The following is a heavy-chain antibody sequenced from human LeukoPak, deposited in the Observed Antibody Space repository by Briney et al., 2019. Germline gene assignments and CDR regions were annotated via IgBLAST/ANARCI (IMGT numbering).Heavy chain of an antibody. V-gene: IGHV3-23*01. Sequence: PGGSLRLSCAASGFTFSSYAMSWVRQAPGKGLEWVSAISGSGGSTYYADSVKGRFTISRDNSKNTLYLQMNSLRAEDTAVYYCAKAGGPTVVTFEDYWGQGTLVTVSS. CDR1: GFTFSSYA. CDR2: ISGSGGST. D-gene: IGHD4-23*01. J-gene: IGHJ4*02. CDR3: AKAGGPTVVTFEDY.